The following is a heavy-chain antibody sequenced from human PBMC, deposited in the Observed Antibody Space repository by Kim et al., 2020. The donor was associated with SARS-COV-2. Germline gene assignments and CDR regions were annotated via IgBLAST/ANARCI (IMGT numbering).Heavy chain of an antibody. J-gene: IGHJ6*02. D-gene: IGHD6-19*01. CDR2: ISSSSSYI. CDR1: GFTFSSYS. Sequence: GGSLRLSCAASGFTFSSYSMNWVRQAPGKGLEWVSSISSSSSYIYYADSVKGRFTISRDNAKNSLYLQMNSLRAEDTAVYYCANLDGMYSSGWYLQVVWGQGTTVTVSS. CDR3: ANLDGMYSSGWYLQVV. V-gene: IGHV3-21*01.